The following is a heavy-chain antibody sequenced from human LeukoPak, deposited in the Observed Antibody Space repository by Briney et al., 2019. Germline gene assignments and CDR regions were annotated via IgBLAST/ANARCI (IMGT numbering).Heavy chain of an antibody. D-gene: IGHD3-16*01. Sequence: AVTVSFKASGYTFTIYGISLVRQAPAEGMEWMGTIIPAFGIPNYAQRVKDRVTITADKSTSTAYMELSSLRSEDTAVYYCAREFWGSRFRGAAMEGWGHGTTVTVSS. CDR3: AREFWGSRFRGAAMEG. CDR2: IIPAFGIP. V-gene: IGHV1-69*04. CDR1: GYTFTIYG. J-gene: IGHJ6*02.